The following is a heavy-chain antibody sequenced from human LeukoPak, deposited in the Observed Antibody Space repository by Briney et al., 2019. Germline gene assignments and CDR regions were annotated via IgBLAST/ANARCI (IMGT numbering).Heavy chain of an antibody. V-gene: IGHV3-74*01. Sequence: GGSLRLSCAASGFTFSSYWMHWVRQAPGKGLVRVSRINSDGSSTSYADSVKGRFTISRDNSKNTLYLQMNSLRAEDTAVYYCARAGSVAGFGGYWGQGTLVTVSS. CDR1: GFTFSSYW. CDR2: INSDGSST. D-gene: IGHD6-19*01. CDR3: ARAGSVAGFGGY. J-gene: IGHJ4*02.